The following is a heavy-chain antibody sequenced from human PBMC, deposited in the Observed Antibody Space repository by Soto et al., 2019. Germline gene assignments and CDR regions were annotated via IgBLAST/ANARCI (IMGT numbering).Heavy chain of an antibody. J-gene: IGHJ4*02. CDR3: ARHDPYDSRGYPGVNFDY. Sequence: LKSSGEGCVCSVSSYWRGWVRQINGKGLEWMGIIYPGDSDTRYSPSFQGQVTISADKSISTAYLQWSSLKASDTAMYYCARHDPYDSRGYPGVNFDYWGQGTLVTVSS. CDR2: IYPGDSDT. D-gene: IGHD3-22*01. CDR1: VCSVSSYW. V-gene: IGHV5-51*01.